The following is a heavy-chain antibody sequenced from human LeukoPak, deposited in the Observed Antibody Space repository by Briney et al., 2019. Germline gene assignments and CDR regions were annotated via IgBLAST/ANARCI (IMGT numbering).Heavy chain of an antibody. J-gene: IGHJ4*02. CDR1: GYTFTSYY. CDR2: INPNSGGT. V-gene: IGHV1-2*02. D-gene: IGHD3-3*01. Sequence: ASVKVSCKASGYTFTSYYMHWVRQAPGQGLEWMGWINPNSGGTNYAQKFQGRVTMTRDTSISTAYMELSRLRSDDTAVYYCARAVNDFWSGYSSYLDYWGQGTLVTVSS. CDR3: ARAVNDFWSGYSSYLDY.